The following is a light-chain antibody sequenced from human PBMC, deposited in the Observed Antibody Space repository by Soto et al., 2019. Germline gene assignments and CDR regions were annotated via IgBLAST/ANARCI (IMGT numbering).Light chain of an antibody. Sequence: DIQMTQSPSSLSASVGDRVTITCRASQSISSYLNWYQQKPGKATKLLIYAASSLQSGVPSRFSGSGSGTDFTLTISSLQPEDFATYYCQQSYSTLLLTFGGGTKVDIK. V-gene: IGKV1-39*01. CDR3: QQSYSTLLLT. J-gene: IGKJ4*01. CDR1: QSISSY. CDR2: AAS.